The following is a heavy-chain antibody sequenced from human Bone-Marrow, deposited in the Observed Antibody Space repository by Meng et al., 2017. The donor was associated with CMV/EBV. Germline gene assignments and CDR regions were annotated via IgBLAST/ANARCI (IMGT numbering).Heavy chain of an antibody. CDR1: GYTFTSYG. J-gene: IGHJ6*02. CDR3: ARGQVQCSTINCHDYRFSGMDV. D-gene: IGHD2/OR15-2a*01. Sequence: ASVKVSCKASGYTFTSYGISWVRQAPGQGLEWMGWISAYNGNTNYAQKLQGRVTMTTDTSTSTAYMELSSLRSGDTAVYYCARGQVQCSTINCHDYRFSGMDVWGQGTTATVSS. CDR2: ISAYNGNT. V-gene: IGHV1-18*01.